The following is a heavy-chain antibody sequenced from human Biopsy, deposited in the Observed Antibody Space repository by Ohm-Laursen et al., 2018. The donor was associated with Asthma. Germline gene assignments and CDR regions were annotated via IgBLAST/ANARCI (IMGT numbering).Heavy chain of an antibody. CDR3: VRHQYSSSWSTFDY. D-gene: IGHD3-22*01. J-gene: IGHJ4*02. V-gene: IGHV4-39*01. Sequence: GTLSLTCTVYGGSFSSNYWSWIRQPPGKGMEWIGSMYHSGSPYYHPSLKSRATISVDTSKNQLSLKMSSVTAADTAAYFCVRHQYSSSWSTFDYWGQGALVTVSS. CDR2: MYHSGSP. CDR1: GGSFSSNY.